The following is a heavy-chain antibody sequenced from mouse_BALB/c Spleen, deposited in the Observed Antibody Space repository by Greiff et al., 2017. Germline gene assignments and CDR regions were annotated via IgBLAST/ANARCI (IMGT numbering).Heavy chain of an antibody. V-gene: IGHV5-17*02. CDR2: ISSGSSTI. Sequence: EVKLMESGGGLVQPGGSRKLSCAASGFTFSSFGMHWVRQAPEKGLEWVAYISSGSSTIYYADTVKGRFTISRDNPKNTLFLQMTSLRSEDTAMYYCARSAGTGAFDDWGQGTTLTVSS. CDR1: GFTFSSFG. J-gene: IGHJ2*01. D-gene: IGHD4-1*01. CDR3: ARSAGTGAFDD.